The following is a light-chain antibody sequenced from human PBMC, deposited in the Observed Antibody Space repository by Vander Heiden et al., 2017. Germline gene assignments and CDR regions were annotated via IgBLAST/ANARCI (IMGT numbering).Light chain of an antibody. J-gene: IGKJ5*01. CDR2: AAS. CDR1: QGISSY. CDR3: QHEDSSPIT. Sequence: AIRMTQSPSSFSASTGDRVTITCRASQGISSYLAWYQQKPGKAPKLLIYAASTLQSGVPTRFSGSGSGTDFTLTISCLQSEDFATYYCQHEDSSPITFGQGTLLEIK. V-gene: IGKV1-8*01.